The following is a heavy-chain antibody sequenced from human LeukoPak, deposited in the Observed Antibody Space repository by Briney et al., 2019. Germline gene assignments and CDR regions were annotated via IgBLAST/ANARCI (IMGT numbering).Heavy chain of an antibody. CDR3: RRVRGSTDWYVDY. V-gene: IGHV3-33*01. J-gene: IGHJ4*02. CDR1: GVTLSSYG. CDR2: IYSDESNK. Sequence: GRSLRLSCAASGVTLSSYGMHWVRQAPGKGLEWVAIIYSDESNKYYADSVRGRFTISRDISKNTLFLQMNSLSAEDTAVYYCRRVRGSTDWYVDYWGQGTLVTVSP. D-gene: IGHD2-2*01.